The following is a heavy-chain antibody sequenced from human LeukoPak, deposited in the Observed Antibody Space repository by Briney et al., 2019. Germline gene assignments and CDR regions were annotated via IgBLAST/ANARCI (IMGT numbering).Heavy chain of an antibody. J-gene: IGHJ4*02. Sequence: GGSLRLSCVASGFTFSSYEMIWVRQAPGKGLEWVSYISSSGSNIRYADSVRGRFTISRDNAKNSLYLQMNSLRAEDTALYYCARDFDYGDYWGQGTLVTVSS. CDR1: GFTFSSYE. CDR3: ARDFDYGDY. CDR2: ISSSGSNI. V-gene: IGHV3-48*03.